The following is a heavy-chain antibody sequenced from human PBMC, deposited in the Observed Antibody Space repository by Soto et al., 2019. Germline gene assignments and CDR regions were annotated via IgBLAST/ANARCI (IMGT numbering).Heavy chain of an antibody. CDR1: GGTFSSYA. Sequence: SVKVSCKPSGGTFSSYAISWVRQAPGQGLEWMGGIIPIFGTANYAQKFQGRVTITADESTSTAYMELSSLRSEDTAVYYCAREEPEWSSNVYYYYGMDVWGQGTSVTVSS. V-gene: IGHV1-69*13. D-gene: IGHD3-3*01. CDR2: IIPIFGTA. J-gene: IGHJ6*02. CDR3: AREEPEWSSNVYYYYGMDV.